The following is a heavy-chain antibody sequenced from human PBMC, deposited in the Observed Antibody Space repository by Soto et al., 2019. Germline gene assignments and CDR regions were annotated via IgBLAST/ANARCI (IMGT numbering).Heavy chain of an antibody. J-gene: IGHJ1*01. CDR2: IYSGGST. CDR1: GFTVSSNY. CDR3: ARDRVESGYPEYFQH. D-gene: IGHD3-22*01. V-gene: IGHV3-53*01. Sequence: SLRLSCAASGFTVSSNYMSWVRQAPGKGLEWVSVIYSGGSTYYADSVKGRFTISRDNSKNTLYLQMNSMRAEDTAVYYCARDRVESGYPEYFQHWGQGTLDTVSS.